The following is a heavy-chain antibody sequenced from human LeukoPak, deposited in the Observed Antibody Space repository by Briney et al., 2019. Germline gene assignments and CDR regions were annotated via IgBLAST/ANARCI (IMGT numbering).Heavy chain of an antibody. CDR1: GFIFSSYN. Sequence: GGSLRLSCAASGFIFSSYNMNWVRQAPGKGLEWVSSISISSSYIYYADSVKGRFTISRDSFKNTLYLQMNSLRPEDTAVYYCAKEGDYYGSGSYRDGFDIWGQGTRATVSS. J-gene: IGHJ3*02. V-gene: IGHV3-21*01. CDR3: AKEGDYYGSGSYRDGFDI. D-gene: IGHD3-10*01. CDR2: ISISSSYI.